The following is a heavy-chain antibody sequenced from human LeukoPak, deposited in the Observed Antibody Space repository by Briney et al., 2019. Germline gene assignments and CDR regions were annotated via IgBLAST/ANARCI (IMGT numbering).Heavy chain of an antibody. J-gene: IGHJ4*02. CDR3: ASGPWGELPHFDY. Sequence: PGGSMRLSCAASGFTFSSYSMSWVRQAPGKGLEWVSVIYSGGSTYYADSVKGRFTISRDNSKNTLYLQMNSLRAEDTAVYYCASGPWGELPHFDYWGQGTLVTVSS. CDR2: IYSGGST. D-gene: IGHD1-26*01. CDR1: GFTFSSYS. V-gene: IGHV3-66*01.